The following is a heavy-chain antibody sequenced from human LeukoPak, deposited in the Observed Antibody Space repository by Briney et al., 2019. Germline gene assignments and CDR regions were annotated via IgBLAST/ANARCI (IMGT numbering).Heavy chain of an antibody. CDR3: ARHRPTYYYGSGSGRYYYMDV. V-gene: IGHV5-51*01. CDR1: GYSFTSYW. D-gene: IGHD3-10*01. Sequence: GESLKISCQGSGYSFTSYWIGWVRQVPGKGLEWMGIIYPGDSDTRYSPSFQGQVTISADKSISTAYLQWSSLKASDTAMYYCARHRPTYYYGSGSGRYYYMDVWGKGTTVTISS. J-gene: IGHJ6*03. CDR2: IYPGDSDT.